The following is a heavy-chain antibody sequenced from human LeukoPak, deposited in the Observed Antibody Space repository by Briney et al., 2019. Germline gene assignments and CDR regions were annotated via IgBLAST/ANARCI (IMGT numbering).Heavy chain of an antibody. V-gene: IGHV3-66*01. Sequence: GGSLRLSCAASGFTVSSNYMSWVRQAPGKGLEWVSVIYSGGSTYYADSVKGRFTISRDNSKNPLYLQMNSLRAEDPAVYYCASFPGYSSSWYAENAFDIWGQGTMVTVSS. J-gene: IGHJ3*02. CDR2: IYSGGST. CDR3: ASFPGYSSSWYAENAFDI. CDR1: GFTVSSNY. D-gene: IGHD6-13*01.